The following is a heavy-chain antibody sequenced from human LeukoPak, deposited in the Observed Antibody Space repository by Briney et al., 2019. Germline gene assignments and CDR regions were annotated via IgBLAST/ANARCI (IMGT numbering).Heavy chain of an antibody. Sequence: SETLSLTCSVSGASISSYYWSWIRQPPGKGLEWIGYIYYSGSTNYNPSLKSRVTISVDTSKNQFSLKLSSVTAADTAVYYCARAIAGYFDYWGQGTLVTVSS. CDR1: GASISSYY. V-gene: IGHV4-59*01. CDR3: ARAIAGYFDY. D-gene: IGHD2-21*01. J-gene: IGHJ4*02. CDR2: IYYSGST.